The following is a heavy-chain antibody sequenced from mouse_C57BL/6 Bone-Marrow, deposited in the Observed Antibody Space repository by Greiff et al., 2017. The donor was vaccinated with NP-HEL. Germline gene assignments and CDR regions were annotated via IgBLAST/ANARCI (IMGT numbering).Heavy chain of an antibody. V-gene: IGHV5-4*03. D-gene: IGHD1-1*01. CDR2: ISDGGSYT. Sequence: EVMLVESGGGLVKPGGSLKLSCAASGFTFSSYAMSWVRQTPEKRLEWVATISDGGSYTYYPDNVKGRFTISRDNAKNDLYLQMSHLKSEDTAMYYCARGGVYGSSFYYYAMDYWGQGTSVTVSS. CDR3: ARGGVYGSSFYYYAMDY. J-gene: IGHJ4*01. CDR1: GFTFSSYA.